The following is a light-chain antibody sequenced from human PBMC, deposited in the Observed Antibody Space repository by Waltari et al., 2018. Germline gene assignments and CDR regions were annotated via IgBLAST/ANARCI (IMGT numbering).Light chain of an antibody. V-gene: IGLV1-40*01. CDR1: SSNLGAGYD. Sequence: QSVLTHPASVSGAPGQRVTISCTWSSSNLGAGYDVHWYQQLPREAPKLLIYGNTNRPSGVPDRVYGSKSGNSASLAITGRRADDEADYYCQSYDSSLGGSVFGGGTKLTVL. CDR3: QSYDSSLGGSV. CDR2: GNT. J-gene: IGLJ2*01.